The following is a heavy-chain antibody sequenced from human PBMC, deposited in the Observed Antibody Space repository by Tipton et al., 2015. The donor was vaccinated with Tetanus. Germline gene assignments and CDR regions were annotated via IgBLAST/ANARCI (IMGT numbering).Heavy chain of an antibody. J-gene: IGHJ6*02. V-gene: IGHV1-18*01. CDR1: GATFSYFA. CDR3: ARVQEQRIYYYGMDV. Sequence: QLVQSGAEVKKPGSSVKVSCKASGATFSYFAIHWVRQAPGQGLEWMGWISAYNGKTKYAQRLQGRVTMTTDRSASTAYMDLRRLRSDDTAVYYCARVQEQRIYYYGMDVWGQGTTVTVSS. D-gene: IGHD6-25*01. CDR2: ISAYNGKT.